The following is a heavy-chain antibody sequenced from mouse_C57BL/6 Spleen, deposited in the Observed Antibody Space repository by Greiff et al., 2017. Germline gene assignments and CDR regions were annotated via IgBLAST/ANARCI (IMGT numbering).Heavy chain of an antibody. D-gene: IGHD2-4*01. V-gene: IGHV14-1*01. CDR1: GFNIKDYY. CDR3: TRNDYDGGYYIDY. CDR2: IDPEGGGT. J-gene: IGHJ2*01. Sequence: VQLQQSGAELVRPGASVKLSCTASGFNIKDYYMHWVKQRPEQGLEWIGRIDPEGGGTEYAPKFQGKATMTADTSSHTAYLQLSSLTSEDTAVNYFTRNDYDGGYYIDYWGQGTTLTVSS.